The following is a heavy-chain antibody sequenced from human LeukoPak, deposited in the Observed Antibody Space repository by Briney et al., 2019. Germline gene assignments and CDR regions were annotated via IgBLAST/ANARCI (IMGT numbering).Heavy chain of an antibody. CDR1: GFTFSSYA. Sequence: GGSLRLSCAASGFTFSSYAMSWVRQAPGKGLEWVSAISGSGGSTYYADSVKGRFTISRDNSKNTLYLQMNSLRAEDTAVYYFAKAKVPYSSSWYVVDYWGKGTRVTVSS. D-gene: IGHD6-13*01. J-gene: IGHJ4*02. CDR2: ISGSGGST. CDR3: AKAKVPYSSSWYVVDY. V-gene: IGHV3-23*01.